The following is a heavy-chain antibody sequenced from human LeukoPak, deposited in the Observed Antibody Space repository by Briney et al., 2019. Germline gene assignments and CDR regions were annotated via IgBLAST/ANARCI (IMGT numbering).Heavy chain of an antibody. J-gene: IGHJ4*02. D-gene: IGHD2-2*01. Sequence: GGSLRLSCAASGFTFDDYAMHWVRQAPGKGLEWVSGISWNSGSIGYADSVKGRFTISRDNAKNSLYLQMNSLRAEDMALYYCAKGYCISTSCLFDYWGQGTLVTVSS. CDR1: GFTFDDYA. CDR3: AKGYCISTSCLFDY. V-gene: IGHV3-9*03. CDR2: ISWNSGSI.